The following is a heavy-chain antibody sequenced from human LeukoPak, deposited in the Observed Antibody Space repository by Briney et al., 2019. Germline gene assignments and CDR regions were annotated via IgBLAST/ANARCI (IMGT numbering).Heavy chain of an antibody. CDR1: GFTFSSYE. J-gene: IGHJ4*02. CDR2: ISSSSSYI. CDR3: ARDRYSGYDLADY. V-gene: IGHV3-21*01. D-gene: IGHD5-12*01. Sequence: KPGGSLRLSCAASGFTFSSYEMNWVRQAPGKGLEWVSSISSSSSYIYYADSVKGRFTISRDNAKNSLYLQMNSLRAEDTAVYYCARDRYSGYDLADYWGQGTLVTVSS.